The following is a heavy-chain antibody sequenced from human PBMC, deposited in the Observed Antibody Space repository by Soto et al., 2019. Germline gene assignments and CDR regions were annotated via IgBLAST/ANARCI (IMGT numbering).Heavy chain of an antibody. CDR2: LSGGGATT. Sequence: EVQLLESGGGLVQPGGSLRLSCAASGFPFSSYAMSWVRQAPGKGLEWVSALSGGGATTYYADAVKGGFTISRDNFMNTLVLQMNSLRVEDTALYYCAKGGDDYVWGSYRPTDYWGQGTLVTVSS. J-gene: IGHJ4*02. V-gene: IGHV3-23*01. D-gene: IGHD3-16*01. CDR1: GFPFSSYA. CDR3: AKGGDDYVWGSYRPTDY.